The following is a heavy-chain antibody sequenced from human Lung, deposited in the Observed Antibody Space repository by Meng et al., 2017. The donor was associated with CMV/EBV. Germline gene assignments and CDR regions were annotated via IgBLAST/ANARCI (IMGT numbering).Heavy chain of an antibody. CDR1: GGSISSSNW. CDR3: ASFPPPGKQWLVTDY. D-gene: IGHD6-19*01. J-gene: IGHJ4*02. CDR2: IYHSGST. V-gene: IGHV4-4*02. Sequence: QVQVQAWGPGLGQPSGTLSLTWAVSGGSISSSNWWSWGRQPPGKGLEWIGEIYHSGSTNYNPSLKSRVTISVDKSKNQFSLKLSSVTAADTAVYYCASFPPPGKQWLVTDYWGQGTLVTVSS.